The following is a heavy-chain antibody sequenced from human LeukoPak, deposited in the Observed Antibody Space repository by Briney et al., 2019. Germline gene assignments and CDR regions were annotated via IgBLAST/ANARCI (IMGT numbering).Heavy chain of an antibody. J-gene: IGHJ4*02. CDR1: RFTFRDYY. V-gene: IGHV3-11*06. D-gene: IGHD6-13*01. Sequence: GGSLRLSCAASRFTFRDYYMSWIRQAPGKGLDWVSYISGSGSYTNYADYVKGRFTISRDNAKNSLHLQMNSLRAEDTAVYYCARRSIATAGTIIDSWGQGTLVTVSS. CDR2: ISGSGSYT. CDR3: ARRSIATAGTIIDS.